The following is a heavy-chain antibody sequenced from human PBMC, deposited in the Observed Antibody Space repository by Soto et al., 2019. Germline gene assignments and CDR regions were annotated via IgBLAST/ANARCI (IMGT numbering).Heavy chain of an antibody. D-gene: IGHD1-26*01. CDR2: IVPIFATT. CDR3: AKCSFTGSPTNWFDP. CDR1: GGIFRSYA. V-gene: IGHV1-69*13. Sequence: SVKGSWQVSGGIFRSYAFTWVRQAPGQGPEWMGGIVPIFATTTYAQKFQGRVTLTADESTSTVYMELSSLKSEDTAVYYCAKCSFTGSPTNWFDPWGQGTLVTVSS. J-gene: IGHJ5*02.